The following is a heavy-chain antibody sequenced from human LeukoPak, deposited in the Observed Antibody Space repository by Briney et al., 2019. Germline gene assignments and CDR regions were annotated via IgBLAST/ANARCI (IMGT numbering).Heavy chain of an antibody. CDR3: AKAADIVVVPAATFDP. J-gene: IGHJ5*02. D-gene: IGHD2-2*01. Sequence: GGSLRLSCAASGFTFSSYAMSWVRQAPGKGLEWVSGISGSGGSRYYADSVKGRFTISRDNSKNTLYLQMNSLRAKDTAVYYCAKAADIVVVPAATFDPWGQGTLVTVSS. CDR1: GFTFSSYA. CDR2: ISGSGGSR. V-gene: IGHV3-23*01.